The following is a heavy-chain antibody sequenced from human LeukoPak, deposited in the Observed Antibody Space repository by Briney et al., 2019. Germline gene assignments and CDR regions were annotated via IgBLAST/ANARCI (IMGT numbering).Heavy chain of an antibody. V-gene: IGHV4-4*07. J-gene: IGHJ4*02. D-gene: IGHD5-12*01. Sequence: PSETLSLTCTVSGGSISNYWWSWIRQAAGKGLEWIGCIYPRGTTYYNPSLRSRVTLSVDTSRNQFSLKLSSLTPADTAVYYCAREAGGYEDYWGQGTLVTVSS. CDR3: AREAGGYEDY. CDR1: GGSISNYW. CDR2: IYPRGTT.